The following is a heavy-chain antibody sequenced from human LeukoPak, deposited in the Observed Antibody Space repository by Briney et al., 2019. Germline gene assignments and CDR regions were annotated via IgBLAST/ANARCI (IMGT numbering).Heavy chain of an antibody. CDR1: GGTFNKYA. Sequence: ASVKVSCKGSGGTFNKYAITWVRQAPGQGLEWMGGIIPMHAPARYAQNFQGRVTITTDESTSTAYMELSSLRSEDTALYYCARGAHSGSFSSWFHPWGQGTLVTVSS. J-gene: IGHJ5*02. D-gene: IGHD3-10*01. V-gene: IGHV1-69*05. CDR2: IIPMHAPA. CDR3: ARGAHSGSFSSWFHP.